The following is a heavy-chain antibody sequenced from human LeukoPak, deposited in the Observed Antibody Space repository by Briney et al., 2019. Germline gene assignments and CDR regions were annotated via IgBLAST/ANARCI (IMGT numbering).Heavy chain of an antibody. CDR2: INPSGGST. D-gene: IGHD1-26*01. CDR3: ARDEGVGATIQSRFDY. V-gene: IGHV1-46*01. J-gene: IGHJ4*02. Sequence: GASVKVSCKASGYTFTSYYMHWVRQAPGQGLEWMGIINPSGGSTSYAQKFQGRVTMTRDTSISTAYMELSRLRSDDTALYYCARDEGVGATIQSRFDYWGQGTLVTVSS. CDR1: GYTFTSYY.